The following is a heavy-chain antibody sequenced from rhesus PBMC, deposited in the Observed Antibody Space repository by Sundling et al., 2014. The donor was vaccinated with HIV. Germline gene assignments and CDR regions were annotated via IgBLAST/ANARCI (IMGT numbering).Heavy chain of an antibody. CDR2: ISGSGGST. J-gene: IGHJ2*01. CDR3: ARDSITIFGLVIIVYWYFDL. D-gene: IGHD3-3*01. Sequence: QVQLQESGPGLVKPSETLSLTCAVSGGSISSNYWSWIRQPPGKGLEWIGRISGSGGSTDYNPSLKNRVTISTDMSKNQFSLKLSSVTAADTAVYYCARDSITIFGLVIIVYWYFDLWGPGTPITISS. CDR1: GGSISSNY. V-gene: IGHV4-173*01.